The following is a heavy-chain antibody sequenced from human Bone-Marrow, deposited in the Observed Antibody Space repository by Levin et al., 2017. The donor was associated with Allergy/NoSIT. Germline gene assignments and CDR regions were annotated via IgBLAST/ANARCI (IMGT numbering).Heavy chain of an antibody. CDR1: GFTFSSYA. CDR3: AKCYYDFWSGYWSY. D-gene: IGHD3-3*01. Sequence: GGSLRLSCAASGFTFSSYAMSWVRQAPGKGLEWVSAISGSGGSTYYADSVKGRFTISRDNSKNTLYLQMNSLRAEDTAVYYCAKCYYDFWSGYWSYWGQGTLVTVSS. V-gene: IGHV3-23*01. CDR2: ISGSGGST. J-gene: IGHJ4*02.